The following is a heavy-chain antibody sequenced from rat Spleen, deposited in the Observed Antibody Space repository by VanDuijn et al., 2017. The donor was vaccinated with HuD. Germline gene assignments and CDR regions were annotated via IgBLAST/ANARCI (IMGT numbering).Heavy chain of an antibody. CDR2: INTGSGGT. V-gene: IGHV1-43*01. CDR3: ARATLGQPIVDY. J-gene: IGHJ2*01. D-gene: IGHD3-8*01. CDR1: GYTFTSYY. Sequence: QVRLQQSGAELAKPGSSVKISCKASGYTFTSYYISWIKQTTGQGLEYIGYINTGSGGTKYNEKFKGKATLTVDKSSSTAYMQLSSLTPDDSAVYFCARATLGQPIVDYWGQGVMVTVSS.